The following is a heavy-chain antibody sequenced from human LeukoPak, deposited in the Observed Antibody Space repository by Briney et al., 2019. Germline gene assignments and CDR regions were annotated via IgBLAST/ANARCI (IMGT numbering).Heavy chain of an antibody. J-gene: IGHJ6*03. D-gene: IGHD4-17*01. CDR1: GVTFSSFA. Sequence: GGSLRLSCAASGVTFSSFAMNWVRQAPGKGLEWVSVISVSGETTYYADSVKGRFTIFRDNSKNTVFLQMNSLRTEDTAVYYCARATVTRSYMDVWGKGTTVIVSS. CDR2: ISVSGETT. CDR3: ARATVTRSYMDV. V-gene: IGHV3-23*01.